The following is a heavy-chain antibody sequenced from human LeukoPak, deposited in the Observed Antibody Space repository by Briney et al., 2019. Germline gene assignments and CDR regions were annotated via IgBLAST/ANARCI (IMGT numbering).Heavy chain of an antibody. V-gene: IGHV1-2*02. CDR2: INPNSGGT. Sequence: APVKVSCKASGGTFTSYVISWVRHAPGQGLEWMGWINPNSGGTNYAQKFQGRVTMTRDTSISTAYMELSRLRSDDTAVYYCARDGSGYSYGPKYYFDYWGQGTLVTVSS. J-gene: IGHJ4*02. D-gene: IGHD5-18*01. CDR3: ARDGSGYSYGPKYYFDY. CDR1: GGTFTSYV.